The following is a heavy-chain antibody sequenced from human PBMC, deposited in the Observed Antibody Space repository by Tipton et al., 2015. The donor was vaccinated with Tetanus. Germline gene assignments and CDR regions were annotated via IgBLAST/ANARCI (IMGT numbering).Heavy chain of an antibody. Sequence: RSLRLSCAASGFTFDNYAMHWVRQAPNKGLEWVSGISWNSGSIGYADSVKGRFTISRDNAKNSLYLQMNSLRAEDTAVYYCARAQVVAGTGGFDPWGQGTPVTVSS. D-gene: IGHD6-19*01. CDR2: ISWNSGSI. CDR1: GFTFDNYA. J-gene: IGHJ5*02. CDR3: ARAQVVAGTGGFDP. V-gene: IGHV3-9*01.